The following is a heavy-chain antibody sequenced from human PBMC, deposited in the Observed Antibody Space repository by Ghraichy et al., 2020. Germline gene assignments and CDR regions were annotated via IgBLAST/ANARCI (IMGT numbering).Heavy chain of an antibody. CDR2: ISSSSSYI. CDR3: ARIIAAAVDY. V-gene: IGHV3-21*01. CDR1: GFTFSSYS. Sequence: GGSLRLSCAASGFTFSSYSMNWVRQAPGKGLEWVSSISSSSSYIYYADSVKGRFTISRDNAKNSLYLQMNTLRAEDTAVYYCARIIAAAVDYWGQGTLVTVSS. D-gene: IGHD6-13*01. J-gene: IGHJ4*02.